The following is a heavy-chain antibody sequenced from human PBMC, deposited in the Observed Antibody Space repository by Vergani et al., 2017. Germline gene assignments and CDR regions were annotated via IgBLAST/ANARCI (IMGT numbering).Heavy chain of an antibody. J-gene: IGHJ4*02. D-gene: IGHD6-19*01. CDR1: GDIFNNYT. V-gene: IGHV1-69*02. CDR3: AGVSPGDNSGWEPFDY. Sequence: QVHLEQSGTEVKKPGSSVKVSCKVSGDIFNNYTVTWVRQAPGQGLEWMGRIIPILRLATSAQKFQDRVKITGDTSTNTVYMEMNNLRSEDTAVYYCAGVSPGDNSGWEPFDYWGQGTLVTVSS. CDR2: IIPILRLA.